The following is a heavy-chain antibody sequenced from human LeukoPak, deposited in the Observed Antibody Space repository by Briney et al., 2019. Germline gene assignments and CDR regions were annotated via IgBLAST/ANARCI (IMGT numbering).Heavy chain of an antibody. CDR2: IYYSGST. CDR3: AGSYFDWLLPSDY. J-gene: IGHJ4*02. D-gene: IGHD3-9*01. CDR1: GGSISSYY. Sequence: SETLSLTCTVSGGSISSYYWSWIRQPPGKGLEWIGYIYYSGSTNYNPSLKSRVTISVDTSKNQFSLKLSSVTAADTAVYYCAGSYFDWLLPSDYWGQGTLVTVSS. V-gene: IGHV4-59*01.